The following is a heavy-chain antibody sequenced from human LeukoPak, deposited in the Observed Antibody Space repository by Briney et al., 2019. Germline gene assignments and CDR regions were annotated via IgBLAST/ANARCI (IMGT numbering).Heavy chain of an antibody. CDR2: IYPSGNT. Sequence: SETLSLTCSVSGESISSSRHYWSWIRQPAGQGLEWIGRIYPSGNTNYNPSLKSRATISLDTSKNQFSLKLSSVTAADTAVYYCARLAKLWFGEYGAPRYNWFDPWGQGTLVTVSS. CDR3: ARLAKLWFGEYGAPRYNWFDP. D-gene: IGHD3-10*01. J-gene: IGHJ5*02. CDR1: GESISSSRHY. V-gene: IGHV4-61*02.